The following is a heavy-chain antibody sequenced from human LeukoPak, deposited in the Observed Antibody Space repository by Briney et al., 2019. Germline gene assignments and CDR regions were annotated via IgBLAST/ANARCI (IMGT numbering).Heavy chain of an antibody. J-gene: IGHJ4*02. CDR3: ARHGWDY. CDR2: ISSNGGST. CDR1: GFTFSSYA. V-gene: IGHV3-64*01. D-gene: IGHD6-19*01. Sequence: GGSLRLSCAASGFTFSSYAMHWVRQAPGKGLEYVSAISSNGGSTYYENSVKGRFTISRDNSKNTLYLQMGSLRAEDMAVYYCARHGWDYWGQGTLVTVSS.